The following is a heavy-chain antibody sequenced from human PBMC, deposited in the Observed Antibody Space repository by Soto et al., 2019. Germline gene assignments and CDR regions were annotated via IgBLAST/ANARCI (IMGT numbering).Heavy chain of an antibody. V-gene: IGHV3-23*01. CDR1: GFTFSAYL. J-gene: IGHJ3*01. D-gene: IGHD7-27*01. CDR2: ISGTDGTT. Sequence: PGESLRLSCEASGFTFSAYLMTWVRQAPGKGLEWVSSISGTDGTTYYADSVKGRFSISRDNSKNTLYLQMNSLSVNDTAVYYCAKPKLGIRAFDLWGQGTMVTVSS. CDR3: AKPKLGIRAFDL.